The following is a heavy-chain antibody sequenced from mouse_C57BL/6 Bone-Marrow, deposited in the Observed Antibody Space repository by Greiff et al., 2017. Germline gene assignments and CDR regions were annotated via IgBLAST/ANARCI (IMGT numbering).Heavy chain of an antibody. J-gene: IGHJ2*01. CDR3: TTDTTALFDY. CDR1: GFNIKDDY. V-gene: IGHV14-4*01. CDR2: IDPENGDT. Sequence: VQLQQSGAELVRPGASVKLSCTATGFNIKDDYMHWVKQRPEQGLEWIGWIDPENGDTEYASQFQGKATITADTSSNTAYLQLSSLTSEDTAVYYCTTDTTALFDYWGQGTTLTVSS. D-gene: IGHD1-2*01.